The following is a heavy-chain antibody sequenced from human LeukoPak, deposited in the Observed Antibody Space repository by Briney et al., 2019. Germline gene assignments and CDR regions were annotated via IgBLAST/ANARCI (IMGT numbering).Heavy chain of an antibody. CDR3: ARGHRGNFFGSGSYSDY. J-gene: IGHJ4*02. CDR2: INPNSGST. CDR1: GYTFTGYY. V-gene: IGHV1-8*02. Sequence: ASVKVSCKASGYTFTGYYMHWVRQAPGQGLEWMGWINPNSGSTGYAQKFQGRVTMTRITSISTAYIELSSLRSDDTATYYCARGHRGNFFGSGSYSDYWGQGTLVTVSS. D-gene: IGHD3-10*01.